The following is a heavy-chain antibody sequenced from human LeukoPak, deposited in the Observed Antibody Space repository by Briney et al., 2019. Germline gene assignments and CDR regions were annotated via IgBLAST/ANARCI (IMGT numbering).Heavy chain of an antibody. CDR3: AKGSSITGGGITMVRGVPIDY. D-gene: IGHD3-10*01. Sequence: GGSLRLSCAASGFTFSSYAMSWVRQAPGKGLEWVSAISGSGGSTYYADSVKGRFTISRDNSKNTLYLQMNSLRAEDTAVYYCAKGSSITGGGITMVRGVPIDYWGQGTLITVSS. V-gene: IGHV3-23*01. CDR1: GFTFSSYA. CDR2: ISGSGGST. J-gene: IGHJ4*02.